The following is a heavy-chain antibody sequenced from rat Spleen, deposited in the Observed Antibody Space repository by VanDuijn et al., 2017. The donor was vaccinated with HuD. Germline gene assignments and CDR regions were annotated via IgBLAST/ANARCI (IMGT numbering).Heavy chain of an antibody. V-gene: IGHV5-27*01. Sequence: EVQLVESGGGLVQPGRSLKLSCAASGFTFSNYGMAWVRQTPTKGLEWVAYISTAGGNTYYRDSVRGRFTISRDNAKSALYLQMDSLRSEDKATYYCTTDSYFDGTYYPGGFDYWGQGVMVTVSS. D-gene: IGHD1-12*02. J-gene: IGHJ2*01. CDR1: GFTFSNYG. CDR3: TTDSYFDGTYYPGGFDY. CDR2: ISTAGGNT.